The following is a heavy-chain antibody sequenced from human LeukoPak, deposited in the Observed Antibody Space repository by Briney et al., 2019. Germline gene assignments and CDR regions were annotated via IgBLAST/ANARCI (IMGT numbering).Heavy chain of an antibody. D-gene: IGHD2/OR15-2a*01. V-gene: IGHV3-48*02. Sequence: GGSLRLSCVASGFTFSEFERNWVRQAPGKGLEWVSDISSGGTTIFYADSVKGRFTISRDNARNSLYLQMNSLRDEDTAMYYCTRGLVLWGQGALVTVSS. CDR2: ISSGGTTI. J-gene: IGHJ4*02. CDR1: GFTFSEFE. CDR3: TRGLVL.